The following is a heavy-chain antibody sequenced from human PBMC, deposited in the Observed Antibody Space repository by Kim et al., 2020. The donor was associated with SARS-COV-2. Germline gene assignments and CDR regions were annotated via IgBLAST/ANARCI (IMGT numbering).Heavy chain of an antibody. CDR3: ARHRGGEYYYYYMDV. D-gene: IGHD3-16*01. CDR2: IWYDGSNK. J-gene: IGHJ6*03. CDR1: GFTFSSYG. Sequence: GGSLRLSCAASGFTFSSYGMHWVRQAPGKALEWVAVIWYDGSNKYYADSVKGRFTISRDNSKNTLYLQMNSLRAEDTAVYYCARHRGGEYYYYYMDVWGKGTTVTVSS. V-gene: IGHV3-33*01.